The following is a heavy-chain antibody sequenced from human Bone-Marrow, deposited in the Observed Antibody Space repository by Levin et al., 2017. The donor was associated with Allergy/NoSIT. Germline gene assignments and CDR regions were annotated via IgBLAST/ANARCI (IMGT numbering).Heavy chain of an antibody. Sequence: GGSLRLSCAASGFTFSSYSMNWVRQAPGKGLEWVSYISSSGSDIYYAGSVKGRFTISRDKAKNSVYLQMNSLRDEDSAVYYCARDSYYGFWSGYGDSYNYYHMDVWGKGTTVTVSS. D-gene: IGHD3-3*01. CDR3: ARDSYYGFWSGYGDSYNYYHMDV. J-gene: IGHJ6*03. V-gene: IGHV3-48*02. CDR2: ISSSGSDI. CDR1: GFTFSSYS.